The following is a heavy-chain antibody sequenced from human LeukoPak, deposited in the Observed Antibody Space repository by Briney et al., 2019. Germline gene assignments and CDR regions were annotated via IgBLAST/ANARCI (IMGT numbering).Heavy chain of an antibody. J-gene: IGHJ4*02. V-gene: IGHV3-23*01. CDR1: GFTFGDYS. CDR2: IRGSGGSA. D-gene: IGHD2-15*01. Sequence: PGGSLRLSCSASGFTFGDYSMSWFRQAPGKGLEWVSAIRGSGGSASYADSVQGRFTISRDNSENTLYLQMSSLRAEDTAVYYCAKDRECSGGACYRYFDYWGQGTLVTISS. CDR3: AKDRECSGGACYRYFDY.